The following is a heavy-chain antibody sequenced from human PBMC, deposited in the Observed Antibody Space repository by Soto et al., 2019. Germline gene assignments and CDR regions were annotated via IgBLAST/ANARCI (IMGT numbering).Heavy chain of an antibody. CDR2: ISGNGAET. CDR3: AKDRNYYDSSGYDY. D-gene: IGHD3-22*01. Sequence: PGGSLRLSCAASGFPFSSYAMSWVRQAPGKGLEWVSAISGNGAETSYAASVKGRFSVSRDNSKNTLYLQMNSLRAEDTAVYYCAKDRNYYDSSGYDYWGQGTLVTVSS. CDR1: GFPFSSYA. V-gene: IGHV3-23*01. J-gene: IGHJ4*02.